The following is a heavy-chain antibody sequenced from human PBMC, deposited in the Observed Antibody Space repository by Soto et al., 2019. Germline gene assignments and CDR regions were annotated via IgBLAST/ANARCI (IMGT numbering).Heavy chain of an antibody. Sequence: SETLSLTCAVSGGSISSGGYAGSLIRQPPGKGLEWIGYIYHSGSTYYNPSLKSRVTISVDRSKNQFSLKLSSVTAADTAVYYCARGAPVFIQHGAQGTLVPVSS. CDR2: IYHSGST. J-gene: IGHJ1*01. CDR3: ARGAPVFIQH. V-gene: IGHV4-30-2*01. D-gene: IGHD3-10*01. CDR1: GGSISSGGYA.